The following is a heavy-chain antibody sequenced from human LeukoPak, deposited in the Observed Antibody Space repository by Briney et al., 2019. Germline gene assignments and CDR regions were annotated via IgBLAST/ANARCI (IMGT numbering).Heavy chain of an antibody. CDR2: ISGSGGST. Sequence: GGSLRLSCAASGFTFSSYAMSWVLQAPGKGLEWVSAISGSGGSTYYADSVKGRFTISGDNSKNTLYLHMNSLRAEDTAVYYCAKERAVVVVAATGFDYWGQGTLVTVSS. CDR1: GFTFSSYA. CDR3: AKERAVVVVAATGFDY. J-gene: IGHJ4*02. D-gene: IGHD2-15*01. V-gene: IGHV3-23*01.